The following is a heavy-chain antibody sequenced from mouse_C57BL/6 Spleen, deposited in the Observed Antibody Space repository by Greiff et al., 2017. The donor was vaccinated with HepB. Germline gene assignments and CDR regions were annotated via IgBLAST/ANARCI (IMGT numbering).Heavy chain of an antibody. CDR3: ARSSNWDVGDY. CDR2: IYPGDGDT. CDR1: GYAFSSSW. Sequence: QVQLQQSGPELVKPGASVKISCKASGYAFSSSWMNWVKQRPGKGLEWIGRIYPGDGDTNYNGKFKGKATLTADKSSSTAYMPLSSLTSEDSAVYVCARSSNWDVGDYWGQGTTLTVSS. J-gene: IGHJ2*01. V-gene: IGHV1-82*01. D-gene: IGHD4-1*01.